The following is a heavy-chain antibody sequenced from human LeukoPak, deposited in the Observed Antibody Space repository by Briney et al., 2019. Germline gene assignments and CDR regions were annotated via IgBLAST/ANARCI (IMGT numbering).Heavy chain of an antibody. CDR3: SGLLWFGELLFDY. Sequence: PSETLSLTCTVSGGSISSSSYYWGWIRQPPGKGLEWIGSIYYSGSTYYNPSLKSRVTISVDTSKNQFSLKLSSVTAADTAVYYCSGLLWFGELLFDYWGQGTLATVSS. D-gene: IGHD3-10*01. CDR1: GGSISSSSYY. V-gene: IGHV4-39*01. CDR2: IYYSGST. J-gene: IGHJ4*02.